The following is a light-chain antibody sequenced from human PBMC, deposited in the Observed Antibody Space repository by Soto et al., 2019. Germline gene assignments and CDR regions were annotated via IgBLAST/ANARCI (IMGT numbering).Light chain of an antibody. J-gene: IGKJ5*01. CDR2: GAS. V-gene: IGKV3-15*01. CDR1: QSVSSY. Sequence: EIVMTQSPATLSVSPGERATLSCRASQSVSSYLAWYQQKPGQAPRLLIYGASTRATGVPARFSGRGSGTEFTLTISSLQSEDFAVYYCQQYTNWPPNTFGQGTRLEI. CDR3: QQYTNWPPNT.